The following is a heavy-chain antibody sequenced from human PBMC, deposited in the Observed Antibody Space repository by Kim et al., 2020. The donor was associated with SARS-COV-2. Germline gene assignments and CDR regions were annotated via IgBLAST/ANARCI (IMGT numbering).Heavy chain of an antibody. V-gene: IGHV3-23*01. D-gene: IGHD5-18*01. CDR3: AKALRRYGNWFDP. J-gene: IGHJ5*02. Sequence: YADSVKGRFTISRDNSKNTLYLQMNSLRAEDTAVYYCAKALRRYGNWFDPWGQGTLVTVSS.